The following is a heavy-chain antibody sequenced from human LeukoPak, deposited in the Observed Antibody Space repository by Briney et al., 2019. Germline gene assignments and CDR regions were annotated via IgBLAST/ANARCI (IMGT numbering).Heavy chain of an antibody. D-gene: IGHD3-22*01. CDR1: GGSFSGYY. Sequence: SETLSLTCAVYGGSFSGYYWSWIRQPPGKGLEWIGEINHSGSTNYNPSLKSRVTISVDTSKNQFSLKLSSVTAEDTAVYYCARSYYYDSSGYYQGRWFDPWGQGTLVTVSS. J-gene: IGHJ5*02. CDR2: INHSGST. CDR3: ARSYYYDSSGYYQGRWFDP. V-gene: IGHV4-34*01.